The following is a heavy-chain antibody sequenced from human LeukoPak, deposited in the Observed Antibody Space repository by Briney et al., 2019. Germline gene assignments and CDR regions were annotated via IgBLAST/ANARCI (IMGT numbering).Heavy chain of an antibody. CDR3: AREGGFYRPLDY. V-gene: IGHV4-4*02. J-gene: IGHJ4*02. D-gene: IGHD6-25*01. Sequence: SETLSLTCGVSGGSVSSTNWWTWIRQPPGKGLEWIGEVHLDGRSNFNPSLKSRPTMSVDLSENHVSLKLTSVTAADTAVYYCAREGGFYRPLDYSGQGTLVTVSS. CDR2: VHLDGRS. CDR1: GGSVSSTNW.